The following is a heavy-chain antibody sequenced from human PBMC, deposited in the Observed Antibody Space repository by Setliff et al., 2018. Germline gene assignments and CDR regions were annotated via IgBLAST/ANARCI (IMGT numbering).Heavy chain of an antibody. Sequence: SETLSLTCAVYGGSFSGYYWSWSRQHPGKGLEWRGEINHSGSTNYNPALKSRVTISVDTSKNHFSLKLSSVTAADTAVYYCARKRFYYYYYYMDVWGKGTTVTVSS. J-gene: IGHJ6*03. CDR2: INHSGST. V-gene: IGHV4-34*01. CDR1: GGSFSGYY. CDR3: ARKRFYYYYYYMDV.